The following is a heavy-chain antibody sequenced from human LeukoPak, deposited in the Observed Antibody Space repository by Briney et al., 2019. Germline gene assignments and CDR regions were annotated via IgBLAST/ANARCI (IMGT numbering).Heavy chain of an antibody. J-gene: IGHJ4*02. CDR2: INADEDRA. D-gene: IGHD2-15*01. CDR1: GFTFSDYW. CDR3: ARGGPIYCSGVSCYPGDY. Sequence: PGGSLRLSCAASGFTFSDYWMHWVRQAPGKGLVWVSHINADEDRAAYADSVKGRFTISRDNARNTLYLQMNSLRAEDTAVYYCARGGPIYCSGVSCYPGDYWGQGTLVTVSS. V-gene: IGHV3-74*01.